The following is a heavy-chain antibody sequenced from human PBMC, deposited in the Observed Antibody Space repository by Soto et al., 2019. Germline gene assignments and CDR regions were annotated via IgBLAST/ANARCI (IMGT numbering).Heavy chain of an antibody. CDR3: ARDGYFDL. J-gene: IGHJ2*01. CDR2: ISAHNGNT. CDR1: GYSFTTYG. Sequence: QVQLVQSGAEVKKPGASVKVSCKASGYSFTTYGIAWVRQAPGQGLEWMGWISAHNGNTNYAQKLQGRVTMTTDTSTSRADMELRRLRSGDTGVYYWARDGYFDLWGRGTLVTVSS. V-gene: IGHV1-18*01.